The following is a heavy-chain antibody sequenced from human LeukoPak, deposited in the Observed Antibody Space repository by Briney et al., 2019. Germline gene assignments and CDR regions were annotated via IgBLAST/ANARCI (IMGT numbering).Heavy chain of an antibody. D-gene: IGHD3-16*01. V-gene: IGHV3-73*01. CDR1: GFTFSGSG. Sequence: GGSLRLSCAASGFTFSGSGMHWVRQASGKGLEWVGRIRSKANNYATAYAASVKGRFTISRDDSKNTAYLQMNSLKTEDTAVYYCTMLGDYWGQGTLVTVSS. J-gene: IGHJ4*02. CDR3: TMLGDY. CDR2: IRSKANNYAT.